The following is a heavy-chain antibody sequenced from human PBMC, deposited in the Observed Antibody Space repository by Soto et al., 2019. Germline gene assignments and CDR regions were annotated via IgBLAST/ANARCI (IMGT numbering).Heavy chain of an antibody. CDR2: IYYSGST. V-gene: IGHV4-30-4*01. CDR3: ARVQMATILHAFDI. CDR1: GGSISSGDYY. D-gene: IGHD5-12*01. Sequence: LSLTCTVSGGSISSGDYYWSWIRQPPGKGLEWIGYIYYSGSTYYNPSLKSRVTISVDTSKNQFSLKLSSVTAADTAVYYCARVQMATILHAFDIWGQGTMVTVSS. J-gene: IGHJ3*02.